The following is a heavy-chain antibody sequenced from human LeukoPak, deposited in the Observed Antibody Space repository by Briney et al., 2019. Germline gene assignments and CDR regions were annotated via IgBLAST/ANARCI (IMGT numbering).Heavy chain of an antibody. CDR3: AKSFPPPDYGDFDY. Sequence: QPGRSLTLSYAASGFTFSSNAMNSVRQAPGEGLEWVSTISGSGVSTYYADSVKGRFTISRDNSKNTLYLQMNSLRAEDTAIYYCAKSFPPPDYGDFDYWGQGTLVTVSS. CDR1: GFTFSSNA. CDR2: ISGSGVST. D-gene: IGHD4-17*01. J-gene: IGHJ4*02. V-gene: IGHV3-23*01.